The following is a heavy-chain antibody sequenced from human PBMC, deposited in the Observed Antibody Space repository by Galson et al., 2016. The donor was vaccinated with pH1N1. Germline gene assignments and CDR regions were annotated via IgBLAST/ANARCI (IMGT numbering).Heavy chain of an antibody. Sequence: SLRLSCAASGFTFSTYAMHWVRQAPGKGLEWVALTSYDGSNKYYAESVKGRFTISRDNSKNTLYLEMNSLRAEDTAVYYCARETPYSSGWGYYYGMDVWGQGTTVTVSS. CDR1: GFTFSTYA. J-gene: IGHJ6*02. CDR2: TSYDGSNK. D-gene: IGHD6-19*01. V-gene: IGHV3-30-3*01. CDR3: ARETPYSSGWGYYYGMDV.